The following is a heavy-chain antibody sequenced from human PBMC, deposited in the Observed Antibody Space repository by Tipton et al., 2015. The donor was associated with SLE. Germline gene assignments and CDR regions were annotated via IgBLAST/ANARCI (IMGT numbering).Heavy chain of an antibody. D-gene: IGHD4-23*01. CDR3: ARTGGYSDAFDI. V-gene: IGHV4-39*01. CDR2: IYYSGIT. Sequence: TLSLTCTVSGGSISSSSYYWGWLRQPPGKGLEWIGSIYYSGITYYNPSLKSRVTISVDTSKNQFSLNLSSVTAADTAVYYCARTGGYSDAFDIWGQGTMVTVSS. J-gene: IGHJ3*02. CDR1: GGSISSSSYY.